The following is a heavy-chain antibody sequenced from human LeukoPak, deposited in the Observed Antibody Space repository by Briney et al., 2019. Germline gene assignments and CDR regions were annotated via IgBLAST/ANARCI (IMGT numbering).Heavy chain of an antibody. CDR2: ISAYNGNT. CDR1: GYTFTSYG. CDR3: ARNTPPRNRFGYGYDY. V-gene: IGHV1-18*01. Sequence: GASVKVSCKPSGYTFTSYGISWVRQAPGQGLEWMGLISAYNGNTNYAQKLQGRVTMTTDTSTSTAYMELRSLRSDDTAVYYCARNTPPRNRFGYGYDYWGQGTLVTVSS. D-gene: IGHD5-18*01. J-gene: IGHJ4*02.